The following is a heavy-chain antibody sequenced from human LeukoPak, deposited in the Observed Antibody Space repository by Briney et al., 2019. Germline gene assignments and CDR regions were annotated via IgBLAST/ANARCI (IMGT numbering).Heavy chain of an antibody. Sequence: PSETLSLTCTVSGGSISSYYWTWIRQPPGKGLGLEWIGYTYYSGGTNYNPSLKSRVTISIDTSKNQVSLKLSSVTAADTAVYYCARLWDSSSSLDYWGQGTLVTVSS. CDR1: GGSISSYY. CDR3: ARLWDSSSSLDY. J-gene: IGHJ4*02. V-gene: IGHV4-59*08. D-gene: IGHD6-6*01. CDR2: TYYSGGT.